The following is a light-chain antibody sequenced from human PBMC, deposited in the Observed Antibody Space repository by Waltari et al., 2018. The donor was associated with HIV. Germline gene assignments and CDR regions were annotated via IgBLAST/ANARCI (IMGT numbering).Light chain of an antibody. CDR3: CSYAGSSNWV. J-gene: IGLJ3*02. Sequence: SALTQPASVSGSPGQSITISCTGSRSDVGSCNLVSWYQQHPGKAPKLMIYEVMNRPSGVSNRFSGSKAGNTASLTISGLQAEDEADYYCCSYAGSSNWVFGGGTKLTVL. CDR1: RSDVGSCNL. CDR2: EVM. V-gene: IGLV2-23*02.